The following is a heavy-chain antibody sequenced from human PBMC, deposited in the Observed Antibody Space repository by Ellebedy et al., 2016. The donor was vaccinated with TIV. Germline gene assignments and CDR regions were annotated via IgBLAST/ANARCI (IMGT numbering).Heavy chain of an antibody. V-gene: IGHV3-11*01. CDR2: ISSSGSTI. CDR1: GFTFSDYY. J-gene: IGHJ4*02. CDR3: AVSLTTPGAFDY. D-gene: IGHD1/OR15-1a*01. Sequence: GGSLRLSCAASGFTFSDYYMSWIRQAPGKGLEWVSYISSSGSTIYYADSVKGRFTISRDNAKNSLYLQMNSLRPDDSALYFCAVSLTTPGAFDYWGQGMLVTVSS.